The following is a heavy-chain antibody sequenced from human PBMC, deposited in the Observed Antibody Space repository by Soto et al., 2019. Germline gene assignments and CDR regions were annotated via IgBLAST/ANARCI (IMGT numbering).Heavy chain of an antibody. CDR3: ARKGYFDWLYFDY. CDR1: GGSISSTYW. V-gene: IGHV4-4*02. Sequence: SETLSLTCAVSGGSISSTYWWSWVRQPPGKGLEWIGEIYHTGSTNYNPSLKSRVTISADKSKNQFSLKLSSVTAADTAFYYCARKGYFDWLYFDYWGLGTLVTVS. CDR2: IYHTGST. D-gene: IGHD3-9*01. J-gene: IGHJ4*02.